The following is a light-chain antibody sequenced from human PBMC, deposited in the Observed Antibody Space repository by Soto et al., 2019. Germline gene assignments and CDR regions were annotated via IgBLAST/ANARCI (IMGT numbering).Light chain of an antibody. J-gene: IGKJ3*01. V-gene: IGKV1-17*03. CDR3: LQHDSYPRT. CDR1: QNIGSS. CDR2: TTS. Sequence: DIQMTQSPSAMSASVGDRVTITCRASQNIGSSLAWFQQKPGKVPKRLIHTTSTLESGVPSRFSGSGSVTEFTLTIRSLQPEDFASYYCLQHDSYPRTFGPGTKVDIK.